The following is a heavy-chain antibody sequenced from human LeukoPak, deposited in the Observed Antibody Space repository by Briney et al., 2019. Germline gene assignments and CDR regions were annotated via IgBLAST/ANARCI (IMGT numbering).Heavy chain of an antibody. J-gene: IGHJ3*02. V-gene: IGHV3-11*04. CDR1: GFTFSDYY. Sequence: PGGSLRLSCAASGFTFSDYYMSWIRQAPGKGLEWVSYISSSGSTIYYADSVEGRFTISRDNAKNSLYLQMNSLRAEDTAVYYCARDFRWPRILGGDAFDIWGQGTMVTVSS. CDR2: ISSSGSTI. D-gene: IGHD3-10*01. CDR3: ARDFRWPRILGGDAFDI.